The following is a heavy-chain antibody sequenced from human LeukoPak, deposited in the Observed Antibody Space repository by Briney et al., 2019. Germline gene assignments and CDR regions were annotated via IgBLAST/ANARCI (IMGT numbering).Heavy chain of an antibody. CDR1: GFTFSGHS. J-gene: IGHJ5*02. D-gene: IGHD3-10*01. CDR3: ARGSPLWFGELPFDP. V-gene: IGHV3-21*01. CDR2: ISTTSSYI. Sequence: GGSLRLSCAASGFTFSGHSMSWVRQAPGKGLEWVSSISTTSSYIYYADSVKGRFTISRDNAKNSLWLQMDSLRAEDTAVYYCARGSPLWFGELPFDPWGQGTLVTVSS.